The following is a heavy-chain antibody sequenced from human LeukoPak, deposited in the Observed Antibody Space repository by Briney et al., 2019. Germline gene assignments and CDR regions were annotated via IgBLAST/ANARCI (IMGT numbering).Heavy chain of an antibody. CDR2: ISSSSSYI. CDR1: GFTFSSYT. D-gene: IGHD3-16*02. CDR3: ARTTYGYVWGSYRYYFDY. Sequence: GGSLRLSCAASGFTFSSYTMNWVRQAPGKGLEWVSSISSSSSYIYYADSVKGRFTISRDNAKNSLYLQMNSLRAEDTAVYYCARTTYGYVWGSYRYYFDYWGQGSLVTVSS. V-gene: IGHV3-21*01. J-gene: IGHJ4*02.